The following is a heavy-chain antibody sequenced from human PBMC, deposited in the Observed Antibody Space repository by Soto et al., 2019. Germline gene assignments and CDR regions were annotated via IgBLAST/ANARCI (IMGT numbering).Heavy chain of an antibody. CDR2: ISPNSDYD. CDR1: GFTFSSYN. J-gene: IGHJ4*02. D-gene: IGHD3-22*01. Sequence: GGSLRLSCAASGFTFSSYNMNWVRQAPGKGLEWASSISPNSDYDYYADSVKGRFTISRDNAKHSLYLQMNSLRAEDTAVYYCARDLGATLIVDGDFDFWGQGXLVTVSS. V-gene: IGHV3-21*01. CDR3: ARDLGATLIVDGDFDF.